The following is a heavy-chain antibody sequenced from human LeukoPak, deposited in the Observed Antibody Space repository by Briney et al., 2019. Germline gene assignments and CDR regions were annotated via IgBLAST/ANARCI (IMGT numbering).Heavy chain of an antibody. D-gene: IGHD3-16*01. CDR2: ISGSGGNT. V-gene: IGHV3-23*01. CDR3: AKDQGRGTITSYDY. J-gene: IGHJ4*02. Sequence: GASLRLSCAASGFTFSSYAMSWVRQAPGKGLEWVSAISGSGGNTYYADSVKGRFTISRDNSKNTLYLQMNSLRAEDTAVYYCAKDQGRGTITSYDYWGQGTLVTVSS. CDR1: GFTFSSYA.